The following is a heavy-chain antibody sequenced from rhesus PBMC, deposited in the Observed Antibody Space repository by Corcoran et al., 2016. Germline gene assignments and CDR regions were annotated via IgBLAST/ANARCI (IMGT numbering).Heavy chain of an antibody. D-gene: IGHD6-25*01. CDR2: VDTEDGEA. V-gene: IGHV1-111*02. CDR3: ATGGYSGSLRWYSNFDY. CDR1: GYTFTDYY. Sequence: EVQLVQSGAEVKKPGASVKISCKASGYTFTDYYLHWVRQAPGKGLVWMGLVDTEDGEAIHHQKFQDRVTITAETSTDTAYMELSSLRSEDTAVYYCATGGYSGSLRWYSNFDYWGQGVLVTVSS. J-gene: IGHJ4*01.